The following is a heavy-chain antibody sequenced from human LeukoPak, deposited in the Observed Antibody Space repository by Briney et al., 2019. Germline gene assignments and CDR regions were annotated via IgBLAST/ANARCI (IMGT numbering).Heavy chain of an antibody. CDR2: IYYSGST. V-gene: IGHV4-31*03. J-gene: IGHJ4*02. D-gene: IGHD3-16*01. CDR1: GDSINNSGFY. Sequence: SETLSLTCTVSGDSINNSGFYWSWIRQHPGDGLEWIGYIYYSGSTYYNPSLKSRVTISIDTSKNHFSLKLSSVTAADTAVYYCARAGGFFSPFGYWGQGTLVTVSS. CDR3: ARAGGFFSPFGY.